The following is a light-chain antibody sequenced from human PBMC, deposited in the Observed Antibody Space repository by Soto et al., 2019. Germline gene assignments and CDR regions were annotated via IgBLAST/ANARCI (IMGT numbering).Light chain of an antibody. CDR3: QQRSNGPPT. J-gene: IGKJ5*01. V-gene: IGKV3-11*01. CDR1: QSVSSY. CDR2: DAS. Sequence: EIVLTQSQATLSLSPGERATLSCRASQSVSSYLAWYQQKPGQAPRLLIYDASNRATGIPARFSGSGSGTDFTLTISSLEPEDFAVYYCQQRSNGPPTFGQGTRREMK.